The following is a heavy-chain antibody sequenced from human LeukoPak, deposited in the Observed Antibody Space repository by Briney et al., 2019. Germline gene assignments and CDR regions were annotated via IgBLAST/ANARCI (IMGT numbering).Heavy chain of an antibody. J-gene: IGHJ4*02. V-gene: IGHV3-33*01. CDR1: GFTFSSYG. CDR3: ARDSLEMATIDY. Sequence: PGRSLRLSCAASGFTFSSYGMHWVRQAPGKGLEWVAVIWYDGSNKYYADSVKGRFTISRDNSKSTLYLQMNSLRAEDTAVYYCARDSLEMATIDYWGQGTLVTVSS. D-gene: IGHD5-24*01. CDR2: IWYDGSNK.